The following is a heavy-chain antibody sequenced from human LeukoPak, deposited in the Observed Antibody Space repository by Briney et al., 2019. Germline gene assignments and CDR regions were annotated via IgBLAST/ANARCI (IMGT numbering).Heavy chain of an antibody. CDR3: ARTTVIGEGFFDY. J-gene: IGHJ4*02. CDR1: GYTFTSYY. Sequence: ASVKVSCKASGYTFTSYYMHWVRQAPGQGVERMGIINPSGGSTSYAQKFQGRVTMTRDTSTSTVYMELSSLRSEDTAVYYCARTTVIGEGFFDYWGQGTLVTVSS. D-gene: IGHD4-17*01. CDR2: INPSGGST. V-gene: IGHV1-46*01.